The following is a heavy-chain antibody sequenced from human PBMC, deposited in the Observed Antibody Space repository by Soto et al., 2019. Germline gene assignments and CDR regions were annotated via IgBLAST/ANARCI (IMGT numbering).Heavy chain of an antibody. CDR3: ARAWYGSVGGCNSLLYSFEH. Sequence: GGSLRLSCAASGFTFSDYYMSWIRQAPGKGLEWVSYISGSSTTLYYADSVKGRFTISRDNAKSSLYLQMNDLRAEDTALYYCARAWYGSVGGCNSLLYSFEHWGQGTQVTVSS. CDR1: GFTFSDYY. V-gene: IGHV3-11*01. CDR2: ISGSSTTL. J-gene: IGHJ4*01. D-gene: IGHD2-15*01.